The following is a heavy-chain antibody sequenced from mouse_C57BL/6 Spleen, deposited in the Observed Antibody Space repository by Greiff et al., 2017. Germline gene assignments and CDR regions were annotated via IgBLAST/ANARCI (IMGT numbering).Heavy chain of an antibody. CDR1: GYTFTSYW. J-gene: IGHJ4*01. Sequence: QVQLQQPGAELVMPGASVKLSCKASGYTFTSYWMHWVKQRPGQGLEWIGEIDPSASYTNYNQKFKGKSTLTVDKSSSTAYMQLSSLTSEDSAVYYCARWRSDVMDYWGQGTSVTVSS. V-gene: IGHV1-69*01. CDR2: IDPSASYT. CDR3: ARWRSDVMDY.